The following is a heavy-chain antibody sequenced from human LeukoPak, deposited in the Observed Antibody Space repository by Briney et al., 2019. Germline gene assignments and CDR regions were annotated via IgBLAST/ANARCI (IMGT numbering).Heavy chain of an antibody. Sequence: GVTQRLSHAASRFPHSRYDKSWVRHAPGKGLEGGSAIRGSGGSTYYADSARGRFPIYRDNSKNKLDLQMDSLRAEDTAVYYCAKDRLRYFDWFRLDPWGQGTLVTVPS. V-gene: IGHV3-23*01. J-gene: IGHJ5*02. D-gene: IGHD3-9*01. CDR3: AKDRLRYFDWFRLDP. CDR2: IRGSGGST. CDR1: RFPHSRYD.